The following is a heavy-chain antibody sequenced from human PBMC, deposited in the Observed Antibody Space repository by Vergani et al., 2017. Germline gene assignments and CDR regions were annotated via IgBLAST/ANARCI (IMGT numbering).Heavy chain of an antibody. J-gene: IGHJ4*02. V-gene: IGHV4-61*02. CDR2: IHTGGST. CDR1: GESIRSGSHY. D-gene: IGHD3-10*01. Sequence: QVKLQESGPGLLKPSQTLSLTCTVSGESIRSGSHYWSWIRQPAGKGPEWIGHIHTGGSTYYNPSLKSRVTISVDTSKNQFSLKLSSVTAADTAVYYCARHRGPQWFGELLPSVLWDTRIDYWGQGTLVTVSS. CDR3: ARHRGPQWFGELLPSVLWDTRIDY.